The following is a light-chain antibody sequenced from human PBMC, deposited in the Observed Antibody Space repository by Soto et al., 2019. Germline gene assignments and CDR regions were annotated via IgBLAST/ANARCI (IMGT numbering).Light chain of an antibody. CDR2: DAS. J-gene: IGKJ1*01. CDR1: ESVGSD. V-gene: IGKV3-15*01. CDR3: QKFNKLPWT. Sequence: EIVMTQSPVTLSVSPGERATLSCMASESVGSDLAWYQQKPGQPPRLLIYDASMRETGVPPRFSGSGSGTEFTLTISNLQSEDFAIYFCQKFNKLPWTFGQGTKVESK.